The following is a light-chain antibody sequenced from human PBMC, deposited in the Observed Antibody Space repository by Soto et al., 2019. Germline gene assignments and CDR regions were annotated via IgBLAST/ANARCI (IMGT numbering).Light chain of an antibody. CDR3: QHRNNRPFS. Sequence: IGFTQSPATLSLSPGERATLSCRASQSVNNYLAWYQLRPGQAPRLLIYDASYRATGISARFSGSGSGTDFTLTISSLEPEDFAVYYCQHRNNRPFSFGPGTKVDIK. CDR2: DAS. V-gene: IGKV3-11*01. CDR1: QSVNNY. J-gene: IGKJ3*01.